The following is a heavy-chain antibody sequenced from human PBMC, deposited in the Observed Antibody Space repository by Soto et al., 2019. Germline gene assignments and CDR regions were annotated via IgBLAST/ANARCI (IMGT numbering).Heavy chain of an antibody. CDR3: ARAPVPGYSSSPALYRPYYYGMDV. D-gene: IGHD6-13*01. V-gene: IGHV4-30-2*01. J-gene: IGHJ6*02. CDR1: GGSISSGGYS. Sequence: SETLSLTCAVSGGSISSGGYSWSWIRQPPGKGLEWIGYIYHSGSTYYNPSLKSRVTISVDRSKNQFSLKLSSVTAADTAVYYCARAPVPGYSSSPALYRPYYYGMDVWGQGTTVTVSS. CDR2: IYHSGST.